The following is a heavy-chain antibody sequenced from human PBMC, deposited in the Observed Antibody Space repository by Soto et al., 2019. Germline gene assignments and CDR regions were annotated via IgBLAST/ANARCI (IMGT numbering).Heavy chain of an antibody. CDR2: ISYDGSNK. V-gene: IGHV3-30*18. CDR3: AKGPNAFDI. CDR1: GFTFSSYG. J-gene: IGHJ3*02. Sequence: QVQLVESGGGVVQPGRSLRLSCAASGFTFSSYGMHWVRQAPGKGLEWVAVISYDGSNKYYADSVKGRFTISRDNSKNTLYPQMTSLRAEDTAVYYCAKGPNAFDIWGQGTMVTVSS.